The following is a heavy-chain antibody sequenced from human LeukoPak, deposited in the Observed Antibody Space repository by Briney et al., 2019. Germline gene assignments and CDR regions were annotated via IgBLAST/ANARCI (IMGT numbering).Heavy chain of an antibody. CDR1: GGSISSYY. CDR2: INHSGST. V-gene: IGHV4-34*01. D-gene: IGHD6-13*01. J-gene: IGHJ5*02. CDR3: ARVGYSSSAGGFDP. Sequence: SETLSLTCTVSGGSISSYYWSWIRQPPGKGLEWIGEINHSGSTNYNPSLKSRVTISVDTSKNQFSLKLSSVTAADTAVYYCARVGYSSSAGGFDPWGQGTLVTVSS.